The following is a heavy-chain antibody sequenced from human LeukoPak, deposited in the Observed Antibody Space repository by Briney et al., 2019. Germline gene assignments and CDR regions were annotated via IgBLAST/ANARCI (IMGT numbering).Heavy chain of an antibody. CDR3: ARGAYCGGDCYSGGIQH. CDR1: GYPISSGYY. CDR2: IYHSGST. D-gene: IGHD2-21*02. V-gene: IGHV4-38-2*02. Sequence: SETLSLTCTVSGYPISSGYYWGWIRQPPGKGLEWIGSIYHSGSTYYNPSLKSRVTISVDTSKNQFSLKLSSVTAADTAVYYCARGAYCGGDCYSGGIQHWGQGTLVTVSS. J-gene: IGHJ1*01.